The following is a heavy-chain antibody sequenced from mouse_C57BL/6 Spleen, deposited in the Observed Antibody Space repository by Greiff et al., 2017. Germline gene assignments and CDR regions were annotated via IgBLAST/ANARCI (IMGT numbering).Heavy chain of an antibody. CDR3: ARPPYGSSDWYFDV. J-gene: IGHJ1*03. CDR1: GFTFSSYG. Sequence: EVMLVESGGDLVKPGGSLKLSCAASGFTFSSYGMSWVRQTPDKRLEWVATISSGGSYTYYPDSVKGRFTISRDNAKNTLYLQMSSLKSEDTAMYYGARPPYGSSDWYFDVWGTGTTVTVSS. CDR2: ISSGGSYT. V-gene: IGHV5-6*01. D-gene: IGHD1-1*01.